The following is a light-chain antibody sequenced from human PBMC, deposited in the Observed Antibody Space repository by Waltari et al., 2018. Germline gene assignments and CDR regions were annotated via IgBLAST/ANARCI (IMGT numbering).Light chain of an antibody. CDR1: QSVLYSSINKNY. CDR2: WAS. V-gene: IGKV4-1*01. CDR3: QQYYSTPLT. J-gene: IGKJ4*01. Sequence: DFVMTQSPDSLAVSLGESATITCKASQSVLYSSINKNYLAWYQQKPGQPPKLLIHWASTRESGVPDRFSGSGSGTDFTLTISSLQAEDVAVYYCQQYYSTPLTFGGGTKVEIK.